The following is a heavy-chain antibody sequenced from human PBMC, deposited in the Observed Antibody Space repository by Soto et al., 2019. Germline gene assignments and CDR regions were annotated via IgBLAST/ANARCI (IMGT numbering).Heavy chain of an antibody. J-gene: IGHJ4*02. CDR3: ARSASYYFDY. D-gene: IGHD6-6*01. V-gene: IGHV4-31*03. CDR1: GGSISSGGYY. Sequence: SETLSLTCTVSGGSISSGGYYWSWIRQHPGKGLEWIGYIYYSGSTYYNTSLKSRVTISVDTSKNQFSLKLSSVTAADTAVYYCARSASYYFDYWGQGTLVTVSS. CDR2: IYYSGST.